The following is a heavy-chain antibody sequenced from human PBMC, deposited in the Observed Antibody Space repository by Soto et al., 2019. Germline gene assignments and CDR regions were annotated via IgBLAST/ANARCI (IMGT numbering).Heavy chain of an antibody. V-gene: IGHV3-30-3*01. CDR3: AREVPRYSGSYSNWFDP. D-gene: IGHD1-26*01. CDR2: ISYDGSNK. Sequence: GGSLRLSCAASGFTFSSYAMHWVRQAPGKGLEWVAVISYDGSNKYYADSVKGRFTISRDNSKNTLYLQMNSLRAEDTAVYYCAREVPRYSGSYSNWFDPWGQGTLVTVSS. J-gene: IGHJ5*02. CDR1: GFTFSSYA.